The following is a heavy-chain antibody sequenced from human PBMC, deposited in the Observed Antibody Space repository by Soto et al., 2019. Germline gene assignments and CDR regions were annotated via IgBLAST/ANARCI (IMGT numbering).Heavy chain of an antibody. CDR3: ARVHTVEYSSSGGWFDP. Sequence: QGLSLTSVNSVDSVSRNSPAWNWIRQSPSRYLEWLGRTYYRSKWYNDYAVSVKSRITITPDTSKKQFSLQLNSVTPEDTAVYYCARVHTVEYSSSGGWFDPWGQGTLVTASS. J-gene: IGHJ5*02. V-gene: IGHV6-1*01. D-gene: IGHD6-6*01. CDR1: VDSVSRNSPA. CDR2: TYYRSKWYN.